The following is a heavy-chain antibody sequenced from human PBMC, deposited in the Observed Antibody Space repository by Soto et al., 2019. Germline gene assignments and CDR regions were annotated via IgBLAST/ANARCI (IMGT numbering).Heavy chain of an antibody. CDR1: GFIFRNYG. CDR3: AKMIAQTYWYYGMDV. V-gene: IGHV3-30*18. CDR2: MSSDGSQK. J-gene: IGHJ6*02. Sequence: GGSLRLSCAASGFIFRNYGIHWVRQAPGKGLEWVAVMSSDGSQKYYADSVKGRFSVSRDNSKSTLYLQMNSLRAEDTAVHYCAKMIAQTYWYYGMDVWGQGTTVTVSS. D-gene: IGHD2-21*01.